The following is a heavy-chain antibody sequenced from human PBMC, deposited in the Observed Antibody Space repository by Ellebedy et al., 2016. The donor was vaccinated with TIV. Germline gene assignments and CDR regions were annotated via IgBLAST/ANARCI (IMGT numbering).Heavy chain of an antibody. CDR1: GFTFSSYN. D-gene: IGHD2-15*01. CDR3: SRGGGCGGGTCYYPDF. J-gene: IGHJ4*02. CDR2: ISSNSGNK. V-gene: IGHV3-21*01. Sequence: PGGSLRLSCAASGFTFSSYNMNWVRQAPGKGLEWVSSISSNSGNKYCADSVEGRFTISRDKARNSLYLQMNSLRAEDTDVYYCSRGGGCGGGTCYYPDFWGQGTLVTVSS.